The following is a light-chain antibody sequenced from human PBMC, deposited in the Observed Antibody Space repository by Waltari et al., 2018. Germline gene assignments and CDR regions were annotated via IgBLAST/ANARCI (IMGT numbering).Light chain of an antibody. V-gene: IGKV1-13*02. Sequence: AIQLTQSPSSLSASVGDRVTITCRASQGISSALAWYQQKPGKAPKLLIYDASSLESGVPSRFSGSGSGTDFTRTISSLQPEDFATYYCQQFNSYLSITFGQGTRLEIK. CDR2: DAS. CDR3: QQFNSYLSIT. J-gene: IGKJ5*01. CDR1: QGISSA.